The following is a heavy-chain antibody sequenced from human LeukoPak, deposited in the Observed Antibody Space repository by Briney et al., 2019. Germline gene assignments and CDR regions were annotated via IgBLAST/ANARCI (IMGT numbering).Heavy chain of an antibody. J-gene: IGHJ5*02. Sequence: GGSLRLSCAASGFTFDDYTMHWVRQAPGKGLEWVSLISWDGGSTYYADSVKGRFTISRDNSKNSLYLQMNSLRAEDTAVYYCARSLVVGATYPYHWGQGTLVTVSS. CDR3: ARSLVVGATYPYH. CDR1: GFTFDDYT. CDR2: ISWDGGST. V-gene: IGHV3-43*01. D-gene: IGHD1-26*01.